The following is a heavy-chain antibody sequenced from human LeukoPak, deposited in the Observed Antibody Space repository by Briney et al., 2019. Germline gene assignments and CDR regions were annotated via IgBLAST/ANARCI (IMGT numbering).Heavy chain of an antibody. Sequence: GGSLRLSRAASGFTFSSYWMSWVRQAPGKGLEWVANIKQDGSEKYYVDSVKGRFTISRDNAKSSLYLQMNSLRAEDTAVYYCVRQASSSWYYFDYWGQGTLVTVSS. D-gene: IGHD6-13*01. CDR3: VRQASSSWYYFDY. CDR2: IKQDGSEK. V-gene: IGHV3-7*01. CDR1: GFTFSSYW. J-gene: IGHJ4*02.